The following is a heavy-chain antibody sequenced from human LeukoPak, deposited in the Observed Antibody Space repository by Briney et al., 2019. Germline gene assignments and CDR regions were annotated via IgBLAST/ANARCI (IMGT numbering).Heavy chain of an antibody. Sequence: SETLSLTCAVYGGSFSGYYWSWIRQPPGKGLEWIGEINHSGSTNYNPSLKSRVTMSVDTSKNQFSLKLSSVTAADTAVYYCARLGGSSWYPYYYYYMDVWGKGTTVTISS. CDR2: INHSGST. J-gene: IGHJ6*03. CDR1: GGSFSGYY. CDR3: ARLGGSSWYPYYYYYMDV. V-gene: IGHV4-34*01. D-gene: IGHD6-13*01.